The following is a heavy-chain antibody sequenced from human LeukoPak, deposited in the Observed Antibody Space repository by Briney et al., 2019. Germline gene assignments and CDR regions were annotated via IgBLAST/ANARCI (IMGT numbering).Heavy chain of an antibody. CDR2: ISYDGSNK. V-gene: IGHV3-30-3*01. Sequence: GSLRLSCAASGFTFSSYAMHWVRQAPGKGLEWVAVISYDGSNKYYADSVKGRFTISRDNSKNTLYLQMNSLRAEDTAVYYCARQGSGWYGLDYWGQGTLVTVSS. CDR3: ARQGSGWYGLDY. D-gene: IGHD6-19*01. CDR1: GFTFSSYA. J-gene: IGHJ4*02.